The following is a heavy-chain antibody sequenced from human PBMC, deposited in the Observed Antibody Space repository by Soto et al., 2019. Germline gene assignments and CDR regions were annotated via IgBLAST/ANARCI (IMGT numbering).Heavy chain of an antibody. CDR3: ARDSRRVAAAGYWFEP. V-gene: IGHV1-69*02. J-gene: IGHJ5*02. Sequence: QVQLVQSGAEVKKSGSSVKVSCKASGGTFSSYSFNWVRQAPGQGLEWMGRIIPSLGIANNAQKFQDRVTITADKSTSTAYMELRSLRSEDTAVYYCARDSRRVAAAGYWFEPWGQGTLVTVSS. CDR2: IIPSLGIA. D-gene: IGHD6-13*01. CDR1: GGTFSSYS.